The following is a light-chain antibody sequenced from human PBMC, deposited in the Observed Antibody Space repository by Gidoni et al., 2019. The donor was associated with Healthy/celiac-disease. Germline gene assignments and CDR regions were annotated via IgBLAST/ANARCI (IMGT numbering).Light chain of an antibody. J-gene: IGKJ1*01. CDR3: QPRSNWPPT. V-gene: IGKV3-11*01. Sequence: EIVLTQSPATLSLSPWERATLSCRASQSVSSYLAWYQQKPGQAPRLLIYDASNRATGIPARFSGSGSGTDFTLTISSLEPEDFAVYYCQPRSNWPPTFGQGTKVEIK. CDR2: DAS. CDR1: QSVSSY.